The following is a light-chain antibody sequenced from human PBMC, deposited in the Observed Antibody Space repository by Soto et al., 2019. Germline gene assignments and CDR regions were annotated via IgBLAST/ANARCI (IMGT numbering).Light chain of an antibody. CDR1: QGIKND. Sequence: IQMTQSPSTLSASVGDRVTITCRASQGIKNDLGWYQQKPGKAPNLLIYAASSLQSGVPSRFSGSGSGTDFTLTITSLQPEDSATYYCLQDHKSPLTFGQGTKVDIK. V-gene: IGKV1-6*01. J-gene: IGKJ1*01. CDR3: LQDHKSPLT. CDR2: AAS.